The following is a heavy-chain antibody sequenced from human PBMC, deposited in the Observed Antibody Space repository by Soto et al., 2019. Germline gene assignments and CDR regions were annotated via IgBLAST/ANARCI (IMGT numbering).Heavy chain of an antibody. CDR1: GFTVSSNY. Sequence: EVQLVESGGGLIQPGGSLRLSCAASGFTVSSNYMSWVRQAPGKGLEWVSLIYSGGSTYYADSVKGRFTISRDNSKNTLYLQMNSLRAEDTAVYYCARDGPLGSGYFDLWGRGTLVTVSS. V-gene: IGHV3-53*01. CDR3: ARDGPLGSGYFDL. J-gene: IGHJ2*01. CDR2: IYSGGST. D-gene: IGHD5-12*01.